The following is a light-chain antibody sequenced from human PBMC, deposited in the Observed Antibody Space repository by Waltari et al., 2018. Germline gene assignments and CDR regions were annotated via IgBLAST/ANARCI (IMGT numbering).Light chain of an antibody. Sequence: QTVVTQEPSLSVSPGGTVTLTCAFRSRSVSSTSFVSWYQQSPGQTPRTLVDKNNILSSGVPDRFSGSTLGNKAALTITGAQADDESDYYCLVYMGSGIWVFGGGTKLTVL. CDR3: LVYMGSGIWV. V-gene: IGLV8-61*01. CDR2: KNN. J-gene: IGLJ3*02. CDR1: SRSVSSTSF.